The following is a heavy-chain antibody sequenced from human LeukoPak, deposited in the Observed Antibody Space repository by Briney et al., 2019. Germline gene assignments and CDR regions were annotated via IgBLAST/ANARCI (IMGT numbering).Heavy chain of an antibody. V-gene: IGHV1-8*02. D-gene: IGHD1-26*01. Sequence: ASVKVSCKASGYTFTNYDINWVRQATGQGLEWMGWMNPNSGNTGYAQKFQGRVTMTRNTSISTAYMELSSLRSEDTAVYYCATMREDSEDAFDIWGQGTMVTVSS. CDR1: GYTFTNYD. J-gene: IGHJ3*02. CDR3: ATMREDSEDAFDI. CDR2: MNPNSGNT.